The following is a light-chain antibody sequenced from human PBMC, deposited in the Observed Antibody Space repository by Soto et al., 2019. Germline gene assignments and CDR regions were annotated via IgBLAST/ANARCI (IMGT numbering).Light chain of an antibody. CDR3: QSYDSSLSGWV. CDR1: SSSIGAGYG. V-gene: IGLV1-40*01. CDR2: GNT. Sequence: QSVLTQPPSVSGAPGQTGTISCAGSSSSIGAGYGVHWYQQIPGTAPRLLIFGNTNRPSGVPDRFSGSKSGTSASLAITGLQAEDEADYYCQSYDSSLSGWVFGGGTKLTVL. J-gene: IGLJ2*01.